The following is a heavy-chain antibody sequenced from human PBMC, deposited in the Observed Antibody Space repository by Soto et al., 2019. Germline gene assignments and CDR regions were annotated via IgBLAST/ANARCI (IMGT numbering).Heavy chain of an antibody. J-gene: IGHJ5*02. Sequence: EVQLVESGGGLVKPGGSLRLSCAASGFTFRSFTMNWVRQAPGKGLEWVSTISSNSAYIYYTDALRGRFTISRDNAKNSLHLQMNSLRAEDTAVYYCTRDASRDSSARGWFDPWGPGTLVTVSS. CDR2: ISSNSAYI. D-gene: IGHD4-4*01. CDR1: GFTFRSFT. CDR3: TRDASRDSSARGWFDP. V-gene: IGHV3-21*02.